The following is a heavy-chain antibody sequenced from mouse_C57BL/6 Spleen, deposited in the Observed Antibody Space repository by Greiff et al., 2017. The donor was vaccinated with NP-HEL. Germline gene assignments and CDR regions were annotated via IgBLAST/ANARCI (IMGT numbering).Heavy chain of an antibody. D-gene: IGHD2-1*01. CDR1: GYTFTSYW. V-gene: IGHV1-52*01. CDR3: AREGRYMVTYYFDY. Sequence: QVQLQQPGAELVRPGSSVKLSCKASGYTFTSYWMHWVKQRPIQGLEWIGNIDPSDSETHYNQKFKDKATLTVDKSSSTAYMQLSSLTSEDSAVYYCAREGRYMVTYYFDYWGQGTTLTVSS. CDR2: IDPSDSET. J-gene: IGHJ2*01.